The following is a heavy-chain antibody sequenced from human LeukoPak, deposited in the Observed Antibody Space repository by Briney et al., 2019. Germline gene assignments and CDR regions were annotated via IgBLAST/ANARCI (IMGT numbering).Heavy chain of an antibody. CDR1: GFTVSSNY. D-gene: IGHD6-19*01. V-gene: IGHV3-53*01. Sequence: GALRLSFAASGFTVSSNYMSWVRQAPGKGLEWVSILYSGGTTYYADSVKGRFTISRDNSKNTLYLQMNSLRAEDTAVYYCARGYSSGWYSNHWGQGTLVTVSS. J-gene: IGHJ5*02. CDR3: ARGYSSGWYSNH. CDR2: LYSGGTT.